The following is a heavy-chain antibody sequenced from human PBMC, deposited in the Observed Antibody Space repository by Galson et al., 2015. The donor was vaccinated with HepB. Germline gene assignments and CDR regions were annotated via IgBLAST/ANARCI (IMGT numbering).Heavy chain of an antibody. D-gene: IGHD1-1*01. Sequence: SLRLSCAASGFSFIKYGMHWVRQAPGKGLEWVAVISFDGSNKYYADFVKGRFTISRDNSKNTLYLQMSSLRAEDTAVYYCAKDWNDFYGRYYYYGMDVWGQGTTVTVSS. CDR2: ISFDGSNK. J-gene: IGHJ6*02. CDR3: AKDWNDFYGRYYYYGMDV. CDR1: GFSFIKYG. V-gene: IGHV3-30*18.